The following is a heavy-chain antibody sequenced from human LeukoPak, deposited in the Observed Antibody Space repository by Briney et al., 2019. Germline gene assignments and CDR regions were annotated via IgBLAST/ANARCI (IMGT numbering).Heavy chain of an antibody. CDR1: GGSISSYY. CDR3: ARGLDLFGVVVNDAFDI. V-gene: IGHV4-34*01. D-gene: IGHD3-3*01. J-gene: IGHJ3*02. Sequence: PSETLSLTCTVSGGSISSYYWNWIRQPPGKGLEWIGEINHSGSTNYNPSLKSRVTISVDTSKNQFSLKLSSVTAADTAVYYCARGLDLFGVVVNDAFDIWGQGTMVTVSS. CDR2: INHSGST.